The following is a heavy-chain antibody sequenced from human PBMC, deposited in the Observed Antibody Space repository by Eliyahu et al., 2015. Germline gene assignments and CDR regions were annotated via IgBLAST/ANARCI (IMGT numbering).Heavy chain of an antibody. Sequence: EVKKPGSSVKVSCKASGGTFSSYAISWVRQAPGQGLEWMGGIIPIFGTANYAQKFQGRVTITADESTSTAYMELSSLRSEDTAVYYCARAAKHYYGSGSYYILYYFDYWGQGTLVTVSS. CDR3: ARAAKHYYGSGSYYILYYFDY. CDR1: GGTFSSYA. V-gene: IGHV1-69*01. CDR2: IIPIFGTA. J-gene: IGHJ4*02. D-gene: IGHD3-10*01.